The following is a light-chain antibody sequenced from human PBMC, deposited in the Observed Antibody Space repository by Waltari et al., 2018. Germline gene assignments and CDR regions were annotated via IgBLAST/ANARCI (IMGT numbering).Light chain of an antibody. V-gene: IGLV2-14*03. CDR1: SSDVGGYNY. CDR3: SSYTSSTVV. J-gene: IGLJ2*01. CDR2: DVS. Sequence: QPASVSGSPGQSITISCTGTSSDVGGYNYVSWYQQHPGKAPKLMIYDVSNRPSGVSNRFAGSKSGNTASLTISGLQAEDEADYYCSSYTSSTVVFGGGTKLTVL.